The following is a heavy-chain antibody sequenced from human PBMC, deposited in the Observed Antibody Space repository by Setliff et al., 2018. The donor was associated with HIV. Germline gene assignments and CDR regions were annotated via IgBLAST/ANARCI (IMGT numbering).Heavy chain of an antibody. CDR2: IYYSGRT. CDR3: ARGSSTVYNYYMDV. D-gene: IGHD1-26*01. J-gene: IGHJ6*03. Sequence: PSETLSLTCTVSVGSISSSSYYWGWIRQPPGKGLEWIGYIYYSGRTYYNPSLKSRITISVDSSKNQFSLKLSSVTAADTAVYYCARGSSTVYNYYMDVWGKGTTVTVSS. CDR1: VGSISSSSYY. V-gene: IGHV4-31*03.